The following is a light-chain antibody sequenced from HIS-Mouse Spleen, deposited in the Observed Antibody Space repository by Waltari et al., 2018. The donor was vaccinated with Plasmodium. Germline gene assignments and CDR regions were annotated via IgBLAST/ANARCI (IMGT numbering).Light chain of an antibody. CDR1: SSDVGGYNY. CDR2: YVS. CDR3: CSYAGSYTLV. J-gene: IGLJ2*01. Sequence: QSALTQPRSVSGSPGQSVTISCTGTSSDVGGYNYVSWYQQHPGKAPKLMIYYVSKRPSGVPDRFPGSKSGNTASLTISGLQAEDEADYYCCSYAGSYTLVFGGGTKLTVL. V-gene: IGLV2-11*01.